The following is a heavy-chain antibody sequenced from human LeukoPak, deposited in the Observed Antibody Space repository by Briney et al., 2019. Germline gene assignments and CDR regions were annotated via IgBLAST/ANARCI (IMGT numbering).Heavy chain of an antibody. D-gene: IGHD5-12*01. CDR3: AQAMRSSGYDSLFDY. V-gene: IGHV2-5*02. CDR2: IYWGDDK. Sequence: SGPTLLNATQTLTLSFTFSGFSPSTSGVGVGWVRQPPGKALEWLALIYWGDDKRYSPSLKNRLTITNDTSKNQVVLTMTNMDPVDTATYYCAQAMRSSGYDSLFDYWGQGTLVTVSS. J-gene: IGHJ4*02. CDR1: GFSPSTSGVG.